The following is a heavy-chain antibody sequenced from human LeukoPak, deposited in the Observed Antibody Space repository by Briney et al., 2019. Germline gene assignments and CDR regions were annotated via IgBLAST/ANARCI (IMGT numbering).Heavy chain of an antibody. Sequence: PGGSLRLSCAASGFTFSDYYMSWIRQAPGKGLEWVSYISSSGSTIYYADSVKGRFTISRDNAKDSLYLQMNSLRAEDTAVYYCASKGGVTAAIVGFDYWGQGTLVTVSS. V-gene: IGHV3-11*04. CDR3: ASKGGVTAAIVGFDY. CDR1: GFTFSDYY. D-gene: IGHD2-2*02. J-gene: IGHJ4*02. CDR2: ISSSGSTI.